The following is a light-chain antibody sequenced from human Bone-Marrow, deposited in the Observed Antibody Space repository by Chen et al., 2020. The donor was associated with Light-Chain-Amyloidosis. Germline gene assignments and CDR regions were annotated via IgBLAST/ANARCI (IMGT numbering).Light chain of an antibody. Sequence: SYELTQPPSVSVSPGPTARLTCSGDDLPTKYAYWYQQKPGQAPVLVIHRDTERPSGIAERFSGSRSGTTATLTISEVQAEDEADYHCQSADSSGTYEVIFGGGTKLTVL. J-gene: IGLJ2*01. V-gene: IGLV3-25*03. CDR3: QSADSSGTYEVI. CDR2: RDT. CDR1: DLPTKY.